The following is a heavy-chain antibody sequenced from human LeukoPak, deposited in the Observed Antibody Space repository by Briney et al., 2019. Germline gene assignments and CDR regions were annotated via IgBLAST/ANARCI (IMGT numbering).Heavy chain of an antibody. D-gene: IGHD3-10*01. Sequence: GGSLRLSCAASGFTFSVYSMNWVRQAPGKGLEWVSYISSDSGTIYYADSVKGRFTISRDNVKNSLYLQMDNLRAADTAVYYCARNYSPFDYWGQGTLVTVSS. CDR3: ARNYSPFDY. CDR1: GFTFSVYS. J-gene: IGHJ4*02. CDR2: ISSDSGTI. V-gene: IGHV3-48*01.